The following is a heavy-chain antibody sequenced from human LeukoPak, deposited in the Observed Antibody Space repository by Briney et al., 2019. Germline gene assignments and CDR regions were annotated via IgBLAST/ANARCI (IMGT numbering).Heavy chain of an antibody. CDR1: GFTFSSYS. D-gene: IGHD3-22*01. Sequence: PGGSLRLSCAASGFTFSSYSMNWVRQAPGKGLEWVSSISSSSSYIYYADSVKGRFTISRDNAKNSLYLQMNSLRAEDTAVYYCARQGDSSGYYPATFDYWGQGTLVTVSS. V-gene: IGHV3-21*01. CDR2: ISSSSSYI. J-gene: IGHJ4*02. CDR3: ARQGDSSGYYPATFDY.